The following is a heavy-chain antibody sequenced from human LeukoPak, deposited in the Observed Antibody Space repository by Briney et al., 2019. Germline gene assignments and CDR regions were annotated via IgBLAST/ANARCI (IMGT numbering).Heavy chain of an antibody. D-gene: IGHD3-16*01. Sequence: GSVKLSCTASGEAFTSYYMHWVRQAAGQEVEGIGIINPSDGSTTYAQRFQGRVTMTRDTSTSTVYMELSSLRSDDTAVYYCARHQGAGEYPFDFWGQGTLVTVAS. J-gene: IGHJ4*02. V-gene: IGHV1-46*01. CDR2: INPSDGST. CDR3: ARHQGAGEYPFDF. CDR1: GEAFTSYY.